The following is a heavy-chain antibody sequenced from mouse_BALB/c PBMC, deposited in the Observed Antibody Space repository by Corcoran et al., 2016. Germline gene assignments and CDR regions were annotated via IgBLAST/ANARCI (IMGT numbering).Heavy chain of an antibody. J-gene: IGHJ4*01. CDR3: ARQTGNAPYYYVMDY. CDR2: INTYTGEP. CDR1: GYTFTNYG. D-gene: IGHD4-1*01. Sequence: QIQLVQSGPELKKPGETVKISCKASGYTFTNYGMNWVKQAPRKGLKWMGWINTYTGEPTYADDFKGRFAFSLETSASTAYLQINNLKNEDMATYFCARQTGNAPYYYVMDYWGQGTSVTVSS. V-gene: IGHV9-1*02.